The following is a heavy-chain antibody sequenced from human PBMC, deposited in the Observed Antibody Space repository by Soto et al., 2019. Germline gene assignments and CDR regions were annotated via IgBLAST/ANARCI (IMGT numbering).Heavy chain of an antibody. CDR3: VWHAKYTSSFN. J-gene: IGHJ4*02. CDR2: IKSKGGGETR. D-gene: IGHD6-13*01. Sequence: EVQLVESEGGLVKPGGSLRLSCVVSGIPFIDAWMNWVRQAPGKGLEWVGRIKSKGGGETRDYAAPVKGRFTISRDDSKNTFDLEMNNLDVEDTAVYFCVWHAKYTSSFNWGQGTLVTVSS. V-gene: IGHV3-15*07. CDR1: GIPFIDAW.